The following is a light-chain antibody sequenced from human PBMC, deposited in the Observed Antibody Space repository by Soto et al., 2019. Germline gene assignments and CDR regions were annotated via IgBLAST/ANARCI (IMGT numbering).Light chain of an antibody. J-gene: IGLJ1*01. CDR3: SSYTSTSTYV. V-gene: IGLV2-14*01. Sequence: QSVLTQPASVSGSPGQSITISCTGTSSDVGGYNYVSWYQQHPGKAPKLMIYDVTYRPSGVSNRFSGSKSGTTASLTLSGPRAEDEADYYCSSYTSTSTYVFGTGTKVPV. CDR2: DVT. CDR1: SSDVGGYNY.